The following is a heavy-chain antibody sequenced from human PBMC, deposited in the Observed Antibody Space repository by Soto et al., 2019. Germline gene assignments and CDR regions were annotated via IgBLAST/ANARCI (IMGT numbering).Heavy chain of an antibody. Sequence: PSETLSLTXTVSGGSISSGDYYWSWIRQPPGKGLEWIGYIYYSGSTYYNPSLKSRVTISVDTSKNQFSLKLSSVTAADTAVYYCARDRGPLRTPVYYYYGMDVWGQGTTVTVSS. J-gene: IGHJ6*02. CDR3: ARDRGPLRTPVYYYYGMDV. CDR2: IYYSGST. V-gene: IGHV4-30-4*01. D-gene: IGHD3-10*01. CDR1: GGSISSGDYY.